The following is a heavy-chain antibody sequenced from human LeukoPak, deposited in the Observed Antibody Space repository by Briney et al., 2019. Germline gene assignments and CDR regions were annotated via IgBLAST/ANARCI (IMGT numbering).Heavy chain of an antibody. D-gene: IGHD1-14*01. Sequence: ASVKVSCKASGYTFTGYYMHWVRQAPGQGLEWMGWINPNSGGTNYAQKFQGRVTMTRDASISTAYMELSRLRSDDTAVYYCARGALNNDAFDIWGQGTMVTVSS. J-gene: IGHJ3*02. V-gene: IGHV1-2*02. CDR1: GYTFTGYY. CDR3: ARGALNNDAFDI. CDR2: INPNSGGT.